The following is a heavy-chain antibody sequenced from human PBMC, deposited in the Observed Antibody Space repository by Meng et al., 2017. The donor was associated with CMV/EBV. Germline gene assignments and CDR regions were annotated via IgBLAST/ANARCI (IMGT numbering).Heavy chain of an antibody. CDR1: GFTVSSNY. Sequence: GESLKISCAASGFTVSSNYMSWVRQAPGKGLEWVSSISSSSSYIYYADSVKGRFTISRDNAKNSLYLQMNSLRAEDTAVYYCARDGSSYGMDVWGQGTTVTVSS. CDR2: ISSSSSYI. V-gene: IGHV3-21*01. J-gene: IGHJ6*02. CDR3: ARDGSSYGMDV.